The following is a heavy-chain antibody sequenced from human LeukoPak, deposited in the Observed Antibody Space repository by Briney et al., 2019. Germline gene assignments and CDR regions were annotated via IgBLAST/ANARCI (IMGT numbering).Heavy chain of an antibody. Sequence: GGSLRLSCAASGFTFSSYATSWVRQAPGKGLEWVSAISGSGGSTYYADSVKGRFTISRDNSKNTLYLQMNSLRAEDTAVYYCAKSDSGWYGSYFDYWGQGTLVTVSS. J-gene: IGHJ4*02. CDR2: ISGSGGST. V-gene: IGHV3-23*01. D-gene: IGHD6-19*01. CDR3: AKSDSGWYGSYFDY. CDR1: GFTFSSYA.